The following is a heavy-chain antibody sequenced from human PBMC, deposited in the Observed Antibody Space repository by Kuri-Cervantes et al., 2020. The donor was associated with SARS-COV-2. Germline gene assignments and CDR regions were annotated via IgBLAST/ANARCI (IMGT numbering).Heavy chain of an antibody. D-gene: IGHD3-10*01. CDR1: GFTFSNYS. V-gene: IGHV3-21*01. CDR3: ARDRPSNYYGSGSSLDAFDI. J-gene: IGHJ3*02. Sequence: GESLKISCAASGFTFSNYSMNWVRQAPGKGLEWVSSISSSSSYIYYADSVKGRFTISRDNAKNSLYLQMNSLRAEDTAVYYCARDRPSNYYGSGSSLDAFDIWGQGTMVTVSS. CDR2: ISSSSSYI.